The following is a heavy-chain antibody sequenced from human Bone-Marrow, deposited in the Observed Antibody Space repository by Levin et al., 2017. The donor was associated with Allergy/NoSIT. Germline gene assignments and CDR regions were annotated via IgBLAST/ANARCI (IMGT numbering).Heavy chain of an antibody. V-gene: IGHV3-53*01. J-gene: IGHJ4*02. CDR2: IYDAGRT. CDR1: GFTVSGYY. D-gene: IGHD3-10*01. CDR3: ARVRFRGYHGSGSYYNEYYFVS. Sequence: PGGSLRLSCAASGFTVSGYYLSWVRQAPGKGLEWVSTIYDAGRTYYADSVKGRFTISRDNSKDTLYLQMNSLRADDTAVYYCARVRFRGYHGSGSYYNEYYFVSWGQGTLVTVSS.